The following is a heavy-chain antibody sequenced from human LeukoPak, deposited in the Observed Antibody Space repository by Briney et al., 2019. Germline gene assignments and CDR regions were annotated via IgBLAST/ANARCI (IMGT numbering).Heavy chain of an antibody. J-gene: IGHJ3*02. CDR3: ARDREDIVVVPAAPGAFDI. CDR2: INHSGST. Sequence: SETLSLTCAVYGGSFSGYYGSWIRQPPGKGLEWIGEINHSGSTNYNPSLKSRVTISVDTSKNQFSLKLSSVTAADTAVYYCARDREDIVVVPAAPGAFDIWGQGTMVTVSS. CDR1: GGSFSGYY. D-gene: IGHD2-2*01. V-gene: IGHV4-34*01.